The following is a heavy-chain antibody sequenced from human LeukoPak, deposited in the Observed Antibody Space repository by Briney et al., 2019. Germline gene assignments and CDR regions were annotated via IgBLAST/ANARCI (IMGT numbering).Heavy chain of an antibody. CDR1: GFTFDDYA. D-gene: IGHD1-26*01. CDR2: ISWNSGSI. V-gene: IGHV3-9*01. Sequence: PGGSLRLSCAASGFTFDDYAMHWVRQAPGKGLEWVSGISWNSGSIGYADSVKGRFTISRDNAKNSLYLQMNSLRAEDTALYYCAKDRSGSYSNWFDPWGQGTLVTVFS. CDR3: AKDRSGSYSNWFDP. J-gene: IGHJ5*02.